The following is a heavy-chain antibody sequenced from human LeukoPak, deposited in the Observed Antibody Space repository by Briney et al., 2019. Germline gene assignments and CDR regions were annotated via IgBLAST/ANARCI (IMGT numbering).Heavy chain of an antibody. CDR2: IYASGST. CDR1: GGSISSGSHY. V-gene: IGHV4-61*02. CDR3: ARLGIRAFDI. J-gene: IGHJ3*02. D-gene: IGHD3-16*01. Sequence: PSQTLSLTCTVSGGSISSGSHYWNWIRQPAGKGLEWIGRIYASGSTNYNPSLKSRVTISVDTSKNQFSLKLSSVTAADTAVYYCARLGIRAFDIWGQGTMVTVSS.